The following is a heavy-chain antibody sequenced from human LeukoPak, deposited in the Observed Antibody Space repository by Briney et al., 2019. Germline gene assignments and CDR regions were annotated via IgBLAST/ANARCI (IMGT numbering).Heavy chain of an antibody. CDR3: ARAKSSSWYSPDY. CDR2: ISSSGSTI. J-gene: IGHJ4*02. Sequence: PGGSLRLSCAASGFTFSDYYMSWIRQAPGKGLEWVSYISSSGSTIYDADSVKGRFTISRDNAKNSLYLQMNSLRAEDTAVYYCARAKSSSWYSPDYWGQGTLVTVSS. CDR1: GFTFSDYY. D-gene: IGHD6-13*01. V-gene: IGHV3-11*04.